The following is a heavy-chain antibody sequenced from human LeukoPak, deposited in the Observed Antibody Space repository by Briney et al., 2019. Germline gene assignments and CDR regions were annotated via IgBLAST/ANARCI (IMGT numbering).Heavy chain of an antibody. CDR2: IRLDGTLQ. Sequence: GGSLRPSCAASGFAFSSYGMHWVRQAPGKGLQWLAFIRLDGTLQYYADSVKGRFTVSRDNSLNTLYLQMNSLSGDDTAVYFCARSGGSYGPGPWGQGTLVPVAS. J-gene: IGHJ5*02. CDR1: GFAFSSYG. CDR3: ARSGGSYGPGP. D-gene: IGHD3-16*01. V-gene: IGHV3-30*02.